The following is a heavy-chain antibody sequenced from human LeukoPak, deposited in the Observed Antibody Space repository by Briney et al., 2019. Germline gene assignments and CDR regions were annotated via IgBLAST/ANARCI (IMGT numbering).Heavy chain of an antibody. CDR1: GYTFTGYY. CDR3: AREGYCSGGNCPVEH. J-gene: IGHJ4*02. V-gene: IGHV1-2*02. CDR2: INPHSGGT. D-gene: IGHD2-15*01. Sequence: ASVKVSCKASGYTFTGYYIHWVRQAPGQGLEWMGWINPHSGGTNYAQKFQGGVTMTRDTSITTAYMELSRLRPDDTAVYYCAREGYCSGGNCPVEHWGQGTLVTVSS.